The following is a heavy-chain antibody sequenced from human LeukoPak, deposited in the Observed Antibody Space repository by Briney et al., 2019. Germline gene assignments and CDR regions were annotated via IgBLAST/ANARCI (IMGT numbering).Heavy chain of an antibody. CDR3: TKDALISYRGAWSHSDY. J-gene: IGHJ4*02. V-gene: IGHV3-23*01. CDR1: GFTFSSYT. Sequence: GGSLRLSCAASGFTFSSYTVSWVRQAPGKGLEWVSGITGSGGSTYYADSVKGRFTISRDNSKNTLYLQMNRLRAEDTAIYYCTKDALISYRGAWSHSDYWGQGTLVTVSS. CDR2: ITGSGGST. D-gene: IGHD2-2*01.